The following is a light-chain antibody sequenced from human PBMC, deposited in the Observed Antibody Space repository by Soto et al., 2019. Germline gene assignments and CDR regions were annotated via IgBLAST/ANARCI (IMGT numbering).Light chain of an antibody. J-gene: IGLJ1*01. V-gene: IGLV2-14*03. CDR2: DVT. CDR3: CSYTTSTSDV. CDR1: NSDVVGYNF. Sequence: QSALTQPASVSGSPGQSITISCTGTNSDVVGYNFVSWYQHHPGKAPKLIISDVTSRLSGISNRFSGSKSGTTASLTISGLQAEDEADYYCCSYTTSTSDVFGTGTKLTVL.